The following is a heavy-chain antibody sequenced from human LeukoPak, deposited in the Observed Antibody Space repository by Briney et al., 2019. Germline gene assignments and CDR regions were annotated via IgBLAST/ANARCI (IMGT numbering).Heavy chain of an antibody. CDR1: DFTFTNAW. J-gene: IGHJ4*02. D-gene: IGHD1-26*01. V-gene: IGHV3-48*02. Sequence: GGSLRLSCAASDFTFTNAWMNWVRQAPGKGLEWVSHITASGTAMFYADSVKGRFTISRDNAKNSLYLQMNSLRDEDTAVYYCASSGSYRFDYWGQGTLVTVSS. CDR2: ITASGTAM. CDR3: ASSGSYRFDY.